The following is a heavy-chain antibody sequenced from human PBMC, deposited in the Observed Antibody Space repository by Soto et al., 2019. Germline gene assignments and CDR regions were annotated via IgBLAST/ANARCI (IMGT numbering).Heavy chain of an antibody. CDR2: INPNSGGT. D-gene: IGHD6-13*01. J-gene: IGHJ6*02. V-gene: IGHV1-2*04. CDR3: AAGLAAAGMDYYYGMDV. CDR1: GYTFTGYY. Sequence: ASVKVSCKASGYTFTGYYMHWVRQAPGQGMEWMGWINPNSGGTNYAQKFQGWVTMTRDTSISTAYMELSRLRSDDTAVYYWAAGLAAAGMDYYYGMDVWGQGATVTVS.